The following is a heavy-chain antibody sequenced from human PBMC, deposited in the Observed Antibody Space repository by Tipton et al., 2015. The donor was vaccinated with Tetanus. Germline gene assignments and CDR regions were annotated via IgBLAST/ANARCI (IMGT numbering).Heavy chain of an antibody. J-gene: IGHJ4*02. CDR3: ARLHLRTFASSSGF. CDR1: GYFFDTHW. CDR2: IYPGDPDT. D-gene: IGHD6-6*01. V-gene: IGHV5-51*01. Sequence: QLVQSGAEMRKSGESLKISCKTSGYFFDTHWIAWVRQMPGKGLEWMGIIYPGDPDTRYSPSFQGQATMSVDRSTATAYLQWGSLKASDTAIYYCARLHLRTFASSSGFWGQGTMVTVSS.